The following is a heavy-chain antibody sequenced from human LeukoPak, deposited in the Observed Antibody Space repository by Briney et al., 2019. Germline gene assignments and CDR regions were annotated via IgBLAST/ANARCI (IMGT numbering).Heavy chain of an antibody. CDR3: ARRVASSGTPLGY. Sequence: ASVKVSCKASGYTFTRSDINWVRQATGQALEWMGWMNTNSGNTGYAQKFQGRVTMTRNTSINTAYMEVSSLRSEDTAVYYCARRVASSGTPLGYWGQGTLVTVSS. CDR2: MNTNSGNT. J-gene: IGHJ4*02. V-gene: IGHV1-8*01. D-gene: IGHD3-22*01. CDR1: GYTFTRSD.